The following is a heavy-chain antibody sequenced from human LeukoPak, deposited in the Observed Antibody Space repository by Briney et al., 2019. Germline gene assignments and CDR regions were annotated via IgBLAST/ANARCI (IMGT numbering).Heavy chain of an antibody. J-gene: IGHJ4*02. CDR1: GYTFTSYY. Sequence: GASVKVSCKASGYTFTSYYLHWVRQAPGQGLEWMGIINPNGGSTSNAQKFQGRVTMTRDTSTSTVYMELSRPRSEDTAVYYCARVRYYDNGGYSHFDYWGQGTLVTVSS. D-gene: IGHD3-22*01. CDR3: ARVRYYDNGGYSHFDY. CDR2: INPNGGST. V-gene: IGHV1-46*01.